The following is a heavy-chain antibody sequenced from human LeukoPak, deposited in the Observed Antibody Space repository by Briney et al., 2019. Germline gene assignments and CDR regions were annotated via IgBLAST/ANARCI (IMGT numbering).Heavy chain of an antibody. CDR1: GGSFSGYY. J-gene: IGHJ4*02. CDR3: ARGLVPGWYFDY. V-gene: IGHV4-34*01. CDR2: INHSGST. Sequence: SETLSLTCAVDGGSFSGYYWSWIRQPPGKGLEWIGEINHSGSTNYNPSLKSRVTISVDTSKNQFSLKLSSVTAADTAVYYCARGLVPGWYFDYWGQGTLVTVSS. D-gene: IGHD2-8*01.